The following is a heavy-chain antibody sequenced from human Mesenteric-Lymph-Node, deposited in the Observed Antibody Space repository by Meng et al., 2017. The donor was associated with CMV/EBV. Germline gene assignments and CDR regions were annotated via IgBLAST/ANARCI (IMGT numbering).Heavy chain of an antibody. CDR3: ARDPPGPRRFDY. J-gene: IGHJ4*02. Sequence: GESLKISCAASGFTFSSYWMSWVRQAPGKGLEWVANIKQDGSEKHYVDSVKGRFTISRDNAKNSLYLQMNSLRAEDTAVYYCARDPPGPRRFDYWGQGTLVTVSS. CDR1: GFTFSSYW. V-gene: IGHV3-7*01. CDR2: IKQDGSEK.